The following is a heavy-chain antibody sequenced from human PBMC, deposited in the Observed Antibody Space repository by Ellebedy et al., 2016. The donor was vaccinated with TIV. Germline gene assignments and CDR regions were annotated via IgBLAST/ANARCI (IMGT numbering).Heavy chain of an antibody. CDR1: GFTFSDYS. J-gene: IGHJ4*02. CDR2: ISSSGITK. CDR3: ARGVVVTELDS. D-gene: IGHD2-21*02. V-gene: IGHV3-11*01. Sequence: GGSLRLSCAASGFTFSDYSMSWIRQAPGKGLGWASFISSSGITKSYADSVTGRFTISRDNAKNLVYLQMSSLRAEDTAIYYCARGVVVTELDSWGQGILVTVSS.